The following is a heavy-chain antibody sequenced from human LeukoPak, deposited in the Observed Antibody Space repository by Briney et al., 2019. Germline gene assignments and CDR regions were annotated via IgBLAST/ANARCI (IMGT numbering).Heavy chain of an antibody. J-gene: IGHJ4*02. CDR2: IYYSGST. V-gene: IGHV4-39*07. Sequence: SETLSLTCTVSGGFISSSSYYWGWIRQPPGKGLEWIGSIYYSGSTYYNPSLKSRVTISVDTSKNQFSLKLSSVTAADTAVYYCARVKRTYDSSGYFLFFDYWGQGTLVTVSS. CDR1: GGFISSSSYY. D-gene: IGHD3-22*01. CDR3: ARVKRTYDSSGYFLFFDY.